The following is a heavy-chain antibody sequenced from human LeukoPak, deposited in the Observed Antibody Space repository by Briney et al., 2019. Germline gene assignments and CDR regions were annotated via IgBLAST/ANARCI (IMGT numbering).Heavy chain of an antibody. CDR2: ISGDGTTT. J-gene: IGHJ4*02. V-gene: IGHV3-74*01. CDR1: GFTLSKYW. D-gene: IGHD3-9*01. Sequence: GESLRLSCAASGFTLSKYWMHWVRQAPGKGLAWVSRISGDGTTTAYADSVKGRFTISRDSAKNMLYLQMNSLRVEDTAMYYCASPGDNYAILGLDYWGQGTLVTVSS. CDR3: ASPGDNYAILGLDY.